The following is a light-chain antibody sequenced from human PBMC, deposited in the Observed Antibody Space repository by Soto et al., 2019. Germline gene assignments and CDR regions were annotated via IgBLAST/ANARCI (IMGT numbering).Light chain of an antibody. J-gene: IGKJ5*01. CDR1: QDIKSY. V-gene: IGKV1-9*01. CDR3: QQVNDYPIT. CDR2: PAS. Sequence: DIQLTQSTSFLSASVGDGVTIAWLASQDIKSYLAWCQQKPGKAPKLLIYPASTLQSGVPSRFSGSGSGTEFTLTISSLQPEDFATYHCQQVNDYPITCGQGTQLEIK.